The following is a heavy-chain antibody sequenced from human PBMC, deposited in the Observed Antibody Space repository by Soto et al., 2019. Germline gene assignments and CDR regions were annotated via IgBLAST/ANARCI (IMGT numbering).Heavy chain of an antibody. J-gene: IGHJ4*02. Sequence: QVLLVQSGAEVKKAGASVKVSCKASGYSFSSYHIHWVRQAPGQGLEWMGGIIPIFGTANHAQKFQGRVTIIADESTSTVYMELSSLRSEDTAMYYCARGWGYDSNDYYYAYWGQGTLVIVSS. D-gene: IGHD3-22*01. CDR3: ARGWGYDSNDYYYAY. CDR1: GYSFSSYH. V-gene: IGHV1-69*01. CDR2: IIPIFGTA.